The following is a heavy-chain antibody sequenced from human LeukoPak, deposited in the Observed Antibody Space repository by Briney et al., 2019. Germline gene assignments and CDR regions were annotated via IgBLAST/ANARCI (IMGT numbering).Heavy chain of an antibody. CDR2: MNPNSGNT. V-gene: IGHV1-8*01. CDR1: GYTFTSYD. D-gene: IGHD6-13*01. CDR3: ARGPQGSSSWYVDY. J-gene: IGHJ4*02. Sequence: ASVKVSCKASGYTFTSYDINWVRQATGQGLEWMGWMNPNSGNTGYTQKFQGRVTMTRNTSISTAYMELSSLRSEDTAVYYCARGPQGSSSWYVDYWGQGTLVTVSS.